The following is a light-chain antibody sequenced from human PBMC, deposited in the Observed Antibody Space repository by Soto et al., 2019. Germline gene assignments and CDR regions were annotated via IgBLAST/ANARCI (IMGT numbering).Light chain of an antibody. CDR2: EVS. V-gene: IGLV2-14*01. J-gene: IGLJ1*01. Sequence: QSALTQPASVSGSPGQSITISCTGSYSDVDGYDYVSWYQQHPGKAPKLIIFEVSNRPSGVSYRFSGSKSATMASLTISGLQAEDEADYYCSSYSRSSTYVFGNGTKVTVL. CDR1: YSDVDGYDY. CDR3: SSYSRSSTYV.